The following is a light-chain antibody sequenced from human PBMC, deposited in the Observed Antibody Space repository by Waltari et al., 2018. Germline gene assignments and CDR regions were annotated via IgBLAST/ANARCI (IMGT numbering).Light chain of an antibody. CDR3: YQRSNWPPT. CDR1: QGVSDY. J-gene: IGKJ1*01. Sequence: EFFLTQSPATLSLSPGARAPLSCRASQGVSDYLAWYQQKPGQVPRLLIYDASRRATGIPARFSGSGSGTDFTLTISNLEPEDFAVYYCYQRSNWPPTFGQGTTVEFK. V-gene: IGKV3-11*01. CDR2: DAS.